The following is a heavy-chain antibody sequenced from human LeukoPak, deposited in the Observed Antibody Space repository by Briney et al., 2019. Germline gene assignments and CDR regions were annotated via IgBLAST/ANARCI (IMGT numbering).Heavy chain of an antibody. CDR3: ARDMEMATRFDP. V-gene: IGHV4-61*01. J-gene: IGHJ5*02. D-gene: IGHD5-24*01. Sequence: SETLSLTCNVSGRSIISSTNYWAWIRQPPGKGLEWIGYIYYSGSTNYNPSLKSRVTISVDTSKNQFSLKLSSVTAADTAVYYCARDMEMATRFDPWGQGTLVTVSS. CDR2: IYYSGST. CDR1: GRSIISSTNY.